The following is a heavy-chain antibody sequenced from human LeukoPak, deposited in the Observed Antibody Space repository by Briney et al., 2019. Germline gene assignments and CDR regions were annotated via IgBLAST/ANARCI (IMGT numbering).Heavy chain of an antibody. D-gene: IGHD3-22*01. V-gene: IGHV4-4*02. CDR1: GGSISSSNW. CDR2: IYHSGST. Sequence: SGTLSLTCAVSGGSISSSNWWSWVRQPPGKGLEWIGEIYHSGSTNYNPSLKSRVTISVDKSKNQFSLKLSSVTAADTAVYYCARESGYYYDTRYFDYWGQGTLVTVS. CDR3: ARESGYYYDTRYFDY. J-gene: IGHJ4*02.